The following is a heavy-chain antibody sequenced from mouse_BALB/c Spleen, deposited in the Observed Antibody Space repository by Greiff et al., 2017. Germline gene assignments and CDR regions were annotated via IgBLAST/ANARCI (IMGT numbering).Heavy chain of an antibody. D-gene: IGHD2-12*01. V-gene: IGHV5-17*02. CDR3: ARSRERLWFAY. J-gene: IGHJ3*01. CDR1: GFTFSSFG. CDR2: ISSGSSTI. Sequence: EVKLMESGGGLVQPGGSRKLSCAASGFTFSSFGMHWVRQAPEKGLEWVAYISSGSSTIYYADTVKGRFTISRDNPKNTLFLQMTSLRSEDTAMYYCARSRERLWFAYWGQGTLVTVSA.